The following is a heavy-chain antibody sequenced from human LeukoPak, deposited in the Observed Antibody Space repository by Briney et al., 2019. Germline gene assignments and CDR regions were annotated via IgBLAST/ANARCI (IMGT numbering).Heavy chain of an antibody. D-gene: IGHD4-23*01. V-gene: IGHV3-33*01. Sequence: GRSLRLSCAASGFTFSSYGMHWVRQAPGKGLEWVAVIWYDGSNKYYADSVKGRFTISRDNSKNTLYLQMNSLRAEDTAVYYCARGSNDYGGSFDCWGQGTLVTVSS. CDR1: GFTFSSYG. CDR3: ARGSNDYGGSFDC. CDR2: IWYDGSNK. J-gene: IGHJ4*02.